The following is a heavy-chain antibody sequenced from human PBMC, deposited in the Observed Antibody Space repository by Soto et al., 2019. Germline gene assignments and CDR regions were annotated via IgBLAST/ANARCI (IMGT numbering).Heavy chain of an antibody. V-gene: IGHV5-51*01. Sequence: PGESLKISCKASGYNYITYWIGWVRQTPGKGLEWMGVIYPGDSDARYSPSFQGQVTMSVDKSITTAYMQWSSLKASDTAIYFCARQTSSRVGGIYYYYKMDVWGQGTTVTVSS. D-gene: IGHD1-26*01. CDR1: GYNYITYW. CDR2: IYPGDSDA. J-gene: IGHJ6*02. CDR3: ARQTSSRVGGIYYYYKMDV.